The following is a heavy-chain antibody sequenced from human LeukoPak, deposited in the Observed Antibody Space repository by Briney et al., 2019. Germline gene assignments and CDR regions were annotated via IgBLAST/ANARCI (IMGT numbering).Heavy chain of an antibody. CDR2: TYHRSKWYT. V-gene: IGHV6-1*01. CDR3: ASSSLRGSDAFDI. Sequence: SQTLSLTCAISGDSVSTNSVAWNWIRQSPSRGLEWLGRTYHRSKWYTDYAVSVSSRITINPDASKNQFSLQLNSVTPEDTAVYYCASSSLRGSDAFDIWGQGTMVTVSS. CDR1: GDSVSTNSVA. D-gene: IGHD3-16*01. J-gene: IGHJ3*02.